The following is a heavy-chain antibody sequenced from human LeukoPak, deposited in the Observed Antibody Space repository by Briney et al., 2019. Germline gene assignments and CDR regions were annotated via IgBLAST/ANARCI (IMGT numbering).Heavy chain of an antibody. Sequence: PGGSLRLSCAASGSTFSSYSMSWVHQAPGEGLEWVSAISPSGDSTSYPDSVKGRFTISRDNSKNTVYLQMNSLTAEDTAIYYCARRLPVAGRTDFFDYWGQGTLVTVSS. CDR1: GSTFSSYS. CDR3: ARRLPVAGRTDFFDY. V-gene: IGHV3-23*01. D-gene: IGHD6-13*01. CDR2: ISPSGDST. J-gene: IGHJ4*02.